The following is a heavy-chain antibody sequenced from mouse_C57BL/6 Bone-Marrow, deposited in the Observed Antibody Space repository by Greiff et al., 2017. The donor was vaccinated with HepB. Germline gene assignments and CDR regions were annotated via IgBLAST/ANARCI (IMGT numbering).Heavy chain of an antibody. D-gene: IGHD2-5*01. CDR3: ARCNSDSNEDGAMEY. V-gene: IGHV1-61*01. CDR1: GYTFTSYW. J-gene: IGHJ4*01. CDR2: IYPSDSET. Sequence: QVQLQQPGAELVRPGSSVKLSCKASGYTFTSYWMDWVKQRPGQGLEWIGNIYPSDSETHYNQKFKEKATLTVDKSSSTAYIQLSSLTSEDSAVYYGARCNSDSNEDGAMEYWGQGTSVTVSS.